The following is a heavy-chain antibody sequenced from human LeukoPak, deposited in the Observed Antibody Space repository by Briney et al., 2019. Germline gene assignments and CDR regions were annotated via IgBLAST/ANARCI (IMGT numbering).Heavy chain of an antibody. CDR3: AWLPVAGFPVDP. D-gene: IGHD2-2*01. Sequence: SETLSLTCTVSGDSISSGDYWWGWIRQSPGKGLEWIGSIHYGGTTSYNPSLKSRVTISVDTSKRQFSLRLSSVTATDTAVYYCAWLPVAGFPVDPWGQGTLVTVSS. V-gene: IGHV4-39*01. J-gene: IGHJ5*02. CDR2: IHYGGTT. CDR1: GDSISSGDYW.